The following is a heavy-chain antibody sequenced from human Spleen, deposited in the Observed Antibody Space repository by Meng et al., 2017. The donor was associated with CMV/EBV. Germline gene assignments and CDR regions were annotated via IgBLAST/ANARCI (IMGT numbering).Heavy chain of an antibody. CDR1: GFTFSSYE. J-gene: IGHJ6*02. CDR2: INHSGST. CDR3: ARVSYYYDSSGYYVRRVPYYYYGMDV. Sequence: ESLKISCAASGFTFSSYEMNWVRQPPGKGLEWIGEINHSGSTNYNPSLKSRVTISVDTSKNQFSLKLSSVTAADTAVYYCARVSYYYDSSGYYVRRVPYYYYGMDVWGQGTTVTVSS. V-gene: IGHV4-34*01. D-gene: IGHD3-22*01.